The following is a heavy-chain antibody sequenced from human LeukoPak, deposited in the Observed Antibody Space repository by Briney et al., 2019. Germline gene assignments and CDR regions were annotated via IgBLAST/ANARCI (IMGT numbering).Heavy chain of an antibody. CDR1: GGSLSNYY. V-gene: IGHV4-34*01. J-gene: IGHJ5*02. Sequence: SETLSLTCAVYGGSLSNYYWSWIRQPPGKGLEGIGEINHSGSTNYNPSLKSRVTISVDMSKNQFSPELSYVTAADTAVYYCARGPASGSNFAWFDPWGQGTLVTVSS. D-gene: IGHD3-10*01. CDR2: INHSGST. CDR3: ARGPASGSNFAWFDP.